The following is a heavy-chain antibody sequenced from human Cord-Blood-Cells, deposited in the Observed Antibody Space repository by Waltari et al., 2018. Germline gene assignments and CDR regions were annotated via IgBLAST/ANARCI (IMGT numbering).Heavy chain of an antibody. CDR1: GYTFTGYH. V-gene: IGHV1-2*04. D-gene: IGHD6-13*01. CDR3: ATIAAAGAEYFQH. Sequence: QVQLVQSGAEVKKPGASVKGSCKASGYTFTGYHMHWVRPAPGQGLEWMGWVNPNSGGTNYAQKFQGWVTMTRDTSISTAYMELSRLRSDDTAVYYCATIAAAGAEYFQHWGQGTLVTVSS. J-gene: IGHJ1*01. CDR2: VNPNSGGT.